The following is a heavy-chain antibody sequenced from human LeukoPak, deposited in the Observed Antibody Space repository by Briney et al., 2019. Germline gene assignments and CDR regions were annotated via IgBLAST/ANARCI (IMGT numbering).Heavy chain of an antibody. D-gene: IGHD2-2*01. V-gene: IGHV1-18*01. CDR3: ARDRIVVVPAARSGSAFDI. J-gene: IGHJ3*02. CDR2: ISAYNGNT. Sequence: ASVKVSCKASGYTFTSYGISWVRQAPGQGLELMGWISAYNGNTNYAQKLQGRVTMTTDTSTSTAYMELRSLRSDDTAVYYCARDRIVVVPAARSGSAFDIWGQGTMVTVSS. CDR1: GYTFTSYG.